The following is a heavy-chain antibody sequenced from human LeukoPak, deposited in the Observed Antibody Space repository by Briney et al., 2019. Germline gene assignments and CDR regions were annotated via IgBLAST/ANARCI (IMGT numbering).Heavy chain of an antibody. J-gene: IGHJ4*02. D-gene: IGHD3-16*02. Sequence: GGSLRLSCAASGFTFSSYSMNWVRQAPGKGLEWVSSISSSSSYIYYADSVKGRFTISRDNAKNSLYLQMNSLRAEDTAVYYCARVSLGLRLGELSLNVGKDYWGQGTLVTVSS. V-gene: IGHV3-21*01. CDR2: ISSSSSYI. CDR1: GFTFSSYS. CDR3: ARVSLGLRLGELSLNVGKDY.